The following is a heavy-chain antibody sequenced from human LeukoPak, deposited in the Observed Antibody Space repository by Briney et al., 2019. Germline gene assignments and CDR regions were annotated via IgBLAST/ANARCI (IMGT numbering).Heavy chain of an antibody. V-gene: IGHV3-53*01. CDR3: TRAEFSNPFDD. D-gene: IGHD6-6*01. CDR2: IYSSGST. J-gene: IGHJ4*02. CDR1: GFTVISNY. Sequence: GGSLRLSCAASGFTVISNYMSWVRQTPGRGLEWVAFIYSSGSTYYAESVEGRFTISRDNSKNTLYLEMTSLRVEDTAVYYCTRAEFSNPFDDWCQGTLVLVSS.